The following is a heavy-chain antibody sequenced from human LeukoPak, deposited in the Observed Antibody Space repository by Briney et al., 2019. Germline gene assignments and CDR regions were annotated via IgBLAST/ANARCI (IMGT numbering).Heavy chain of an antibody. Sequence: PGGSLRLSCAASGFTFSSYWMSWVRQAPGKGLEWVANIKQDGSEKYCVDSVKGRFTISRDNAKNSLYLQMNSLRAEDTAVYYCARATYEALSSEMATIPHYYGMDVWGQGTTVTVSS. V-gene: IGHV3-7*01. J-gene: IGHJ6*02. CDR3: ARATYEALSSEMATIPHYYGMDV. CDR2: IKQDGSEK. CDR1: GFTFSSYW. D-gene: IGHD5-24*01.